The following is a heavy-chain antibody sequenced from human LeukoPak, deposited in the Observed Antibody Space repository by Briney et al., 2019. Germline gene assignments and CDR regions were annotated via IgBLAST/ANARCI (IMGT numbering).Heavy chain of an antibody. Sequence: GGSLRLSCAASGFPFKNYAMTWARQAPGKGLQWVSNINDNGGQRHYADSVKGRFTISRDNSKNTLFLEMDSLRAEDTAVYYCAKTQWKVGATDYFDYWGHGILVTVSS. CDR2: INDNGGQR. V-gene: IGHV3-23*01. CDR3: AKTQWKVGATDYFDY. J-gene: IGHJ4*01. CDR1: GFPFKNYA. D-gene: IGHD1-26*01.